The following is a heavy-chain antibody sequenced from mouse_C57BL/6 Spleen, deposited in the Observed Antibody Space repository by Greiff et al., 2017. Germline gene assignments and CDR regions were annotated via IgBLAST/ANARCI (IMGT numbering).Heavy chain of an antibody. V-gene: IGHV1-5*01. CDR1: GYTFTSYW. J-gene: IGHJ3*01. D-gene: IGHD2-2*01. CDR2: IYPGNSDT. CDR3: TDYYGYDEGFAY. Sequence: VQLQQSGTVLARPGASVKMSCKTSGYTFTSYWMHWVKQRPGQGLEWIGAIYPGNSDTSYNQKFKGKAKLTAVTSASTAYMELSSLTNEDSAVYYCTDYYGYDEGFAYWGQGTLVTVSA.